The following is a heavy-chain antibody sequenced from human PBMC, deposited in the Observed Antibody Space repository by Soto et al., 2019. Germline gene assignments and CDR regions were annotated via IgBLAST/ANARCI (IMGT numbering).Heavy chain of an antibody. D-gene: IGHD2-2*01. CDR2: MYHSGST. J-gene: IGHJ4*02. CDR1: GGSISSGGYS. V-gene: IGHV4-30-2*01. CDR3: ARVPDY. Sequence: QLQLQESGSGLVKPSQTLSLTCAVSGGSISSGGYSWSWIRQPPGKGLEWIGYMYHSGSTYYNLSLKSRVTISIDRSKNQFSLKLSSVTAADTAVYYSARVPDYWGQGILVTVSS.